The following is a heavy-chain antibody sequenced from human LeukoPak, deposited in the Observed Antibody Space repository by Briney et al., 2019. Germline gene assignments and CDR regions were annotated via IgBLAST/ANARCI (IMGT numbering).Heavy chain of an antibody. Sequence: GGSLRLSCAASGFTVSSNYMSWVRQAPGKGLEWVSVIYSGGSTYYADSVKGRFTISRDNSKNTLYLQMNSLRAEDTAVYYCARDQYYYDSSGTRGESVFDYWGQGTLVTVSS. CDR3: ARDQYYYDSSGTRGESVFDY. D-gene: IGHD3-22*01. CDR1: GFTVSSNY. CDR2: IYSGGST. V-gene: IGHV3-66*01. J-gene: IGHJ4*02.